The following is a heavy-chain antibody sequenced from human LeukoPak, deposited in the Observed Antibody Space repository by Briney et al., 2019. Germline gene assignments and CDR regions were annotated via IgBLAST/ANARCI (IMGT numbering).Heavy chain of an antibody. CDR1: GGSISIYY. CDR2: IYTSGST. J-gene: IGHJ5*02. CDR3: ARGRLLWDYVWGSYRYTNWFDP. V-gene: IGHV4-4*07. D-gene: IGHD3-16*02. Sequence: SETLSLTCTVSGGSISIYYWSWIRQPAGKGLEWIGRIYTSGSTNYNPSLKSRVTISVDTSKNQFSLKLSAVTAADTAVYYCARGRLLWDYVWGSYRYTNWFDPWGQGTLVTVSS.